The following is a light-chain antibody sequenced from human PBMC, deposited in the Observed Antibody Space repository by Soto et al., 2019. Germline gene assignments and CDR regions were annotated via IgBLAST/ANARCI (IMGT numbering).Light chain of an antibody. Sequence: IVLPQGPATLSLSPGERAPLSCRASHSVANNYLAWYQQKPGQAHRLLIFAASGRATGVPHRFSASGSGTDFTLTISGLEPEDFAVYFCQQYGGSPPWTFGQGTKVDI. CDR1: HSVANNY. J-gene: IGKJ1*01. V-gene: IGKV3-20*01. CDR2: AAS. CDR3: QQYGGSPPWT.